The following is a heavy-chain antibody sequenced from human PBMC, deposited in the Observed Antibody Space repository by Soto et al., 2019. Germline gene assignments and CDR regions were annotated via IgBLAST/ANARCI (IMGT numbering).Heavy chain of an antibody. CDR3: ARDLRGDELPTDF. CDR1: GFTFSTYA. D-gene: IGHD2-15*01. J-gene: IGHJ4*02. CDR2: IWHDGSEK. V-gene: IGHV3-33*01. Sequence: LRLSCAASGFTFSTYAMQWVRQAPGKGLEWVAVIWHDGSEKYYADSVKGRFTISRDNSKNTLYLQMNSLRAEDSAVYFCARDLRGDELPTDFWGQGTLVTVSS.